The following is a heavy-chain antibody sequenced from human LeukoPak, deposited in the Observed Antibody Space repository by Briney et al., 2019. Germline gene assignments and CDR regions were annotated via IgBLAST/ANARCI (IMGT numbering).Heavy chain of an antibody. D-gene: IGHD5-24*01. CDR1: AFTVSSNY. V-gene: IGHV3-53*04. CDR3: ARDQRDGYNYEYGMDV. CDR2: IYSGGSA. J-gene: IGHJ6*02. Sequence: PGGSLRLSCAASAFTVSSNYMSWVRQAPGKGLEWVSVIYSGGSAYYADYVKGRFTISRHNSKNTMYLQMNSLRAEDTAVYYCARDQRDGYNYEYGMDVWGQGTTVTVSS.